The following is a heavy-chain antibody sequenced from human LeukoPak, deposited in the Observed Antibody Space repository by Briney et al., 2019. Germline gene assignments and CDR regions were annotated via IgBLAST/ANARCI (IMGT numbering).Heavy chain of an antibody. CDR1: GGSISSYY. J-gene: IGHJ3*01. CDR3: AREVSGSQFPRPDVDVLDF. D-gene: IGHD1-26*01. Sequence: SETLSLTCTVSGGSISSYYWSWIRQPPGKGLEWIGYIYHSGSTYYNPSLKSRVTISVDRSKNQFSLKLSSVTAADTAVYYCAREVSGSQFPRPDVDVLDFWGKGTMVPVSS. CDR2: IYHSGST. V-gene: IGHV4-59*12.